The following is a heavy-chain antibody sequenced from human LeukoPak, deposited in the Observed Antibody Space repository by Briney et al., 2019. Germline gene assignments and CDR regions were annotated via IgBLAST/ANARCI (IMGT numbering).Heavy chain of an antibody. Sequence: GGSLRLSCAASGFTFSDYYMSWIRQAPGKGLEWVSYISSSSSTIYYADSVKGRFTISRDNAKNSLYLQMNSLRAEDTAVYYCARDFRSGYYKRGDNYWGQGTLVTVSS. CDR1: GFTFSDYY. J-gene: IGHJ4*02. V-gene: IGHV3-11*04. CDR3: ARDFRSGYYKRGDNY. D-gene: IGHD3-22*01. CDR2: ISSSSSTI.